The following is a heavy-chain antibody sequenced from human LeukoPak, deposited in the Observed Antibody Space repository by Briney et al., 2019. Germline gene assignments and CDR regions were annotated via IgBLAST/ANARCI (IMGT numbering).Heavy chain of an antibody. CDR2: ICPDGTVT. J-gene: IGHJ4*02. CDR3: VRDFRSADY. CDR1: GFTFSTYC. Sequence: GGSLRLSCAASGFTFSTYCMHWVRQAPGKGPMWVSRICPDGTVTNYADSVKARFIISRDNARNTVYLQMNSLRVEDTAVYYCVRDFRSADYWGQGALVTVSS. V-gene: IGHV3-74*01.